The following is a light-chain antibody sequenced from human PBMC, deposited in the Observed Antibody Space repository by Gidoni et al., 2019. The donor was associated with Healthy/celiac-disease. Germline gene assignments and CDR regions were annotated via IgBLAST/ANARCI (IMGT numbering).Light chain of an antibody. J-gene: IGKJ1*01. CDR3: QQYYSTPRT. CDR2: WAS. V-gene: IGKV4-1*01. Sequence: DIVITQSPHSLAVSLGERATINCKSSQSVLFSSNNKNYLAWYQQKPGQPPKLLIYWASTRESGVPERFSGSGSGTDFTLTISSLQAEDVAVYYCQQYYSTPRTFGQGTKVEIK. CDR1: QSVLFSSNNKNY.